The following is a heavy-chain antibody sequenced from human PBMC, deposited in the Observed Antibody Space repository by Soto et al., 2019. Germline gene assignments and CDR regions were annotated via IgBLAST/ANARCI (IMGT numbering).Heavy chain of an antibody. CDR1: GGTFSSYS. CDR2: IIPIFGTA. V-gene: IGHV1-69*01. CDR3: ARDGGRHSGGIDY. D-gene: IGHD1-26*01. J-gene: IGHJ4*02. Sequence: QVQLVQSGAEVKKPGSPVKVSCKASGGTFSSYSINWVRQAPGQGLEWMGEIIPIFGTANYAQKSQGRVTITADESTSTAYMELSSLRSEDTAVYYCARDGGRHSGGIDYWGQGTLVTVSS.